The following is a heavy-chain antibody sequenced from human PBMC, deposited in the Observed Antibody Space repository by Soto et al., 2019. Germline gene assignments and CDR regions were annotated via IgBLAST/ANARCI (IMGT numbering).Heavy chain of an antibody. J-gene: IGHJ6*02. Sequence: QVQLVESGGGVVQPGRSLRLSCAASGFTFSSYAMHWVRQAPGKGLEWVAVISYDGSNKYYADSVKGRFTISRDNSKNTLYLQMNSLRAEDTAVYYCAREFETNYYGMDVWGQGTTVTASS. D-gene: IGHD3-10*01. CDR1: GFTFSSYA. V-gene: IGHV3-30-3*01. CDR2: ISYDGSNK. CDR3: AREFETNYYGMDV.